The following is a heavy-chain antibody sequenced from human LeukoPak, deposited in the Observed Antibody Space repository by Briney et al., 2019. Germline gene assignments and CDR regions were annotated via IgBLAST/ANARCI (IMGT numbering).Heavy chain of an antibody. CDR2: INHSGST. Sequence: PSETLSLTCAVYGGSFSGYYWSWIRQPPGKGLEWIGEINHSGSTNYNPSLKSRVTISVDTSKNQFSLKLSSVTAADTAVYYCARDLYSSGPGWFDPLGQGTLVTVSS. V-gene: IGHV4-34*01. CDR1: GGSFSGYY. CDR3: ARDLYSSGPGWFDP. D-gene: IGHD6-19*01. J-gene: IGHJ5*02.